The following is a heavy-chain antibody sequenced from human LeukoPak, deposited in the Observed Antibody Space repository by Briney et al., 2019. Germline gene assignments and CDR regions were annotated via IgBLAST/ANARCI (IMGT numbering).Heavy chain of an antibody. V-gene: IGHV4-38-2*02. D-gene: IGHD2-15*01. CDR3: ARESHYGDIVVVVAATQYYFDY. CDR2: IYHSGST. CDR1: GYSISSGYY. Sequence: SETLSLTCTVSGYSISSGYYWGWIRQPPGKGLEWIGSIYHSGSTYYNPSLKSRVTISVDTSKNQFSLKLSSVTAADTAVYYCARESHYGDIVVVVAATQYYFDYWGQGTLVTVSS. J-gene: IGHJ4*02.